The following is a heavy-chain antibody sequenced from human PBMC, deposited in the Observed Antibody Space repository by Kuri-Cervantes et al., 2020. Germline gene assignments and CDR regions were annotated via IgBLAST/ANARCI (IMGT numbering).Heavy chain of an antibody. V-gene: IGHV3-21*01. CDR3: ARDGRAAAVGYYYYMDV. J-gene: IGHJ6*03. D-gene: IGHD6-13*01. CDR2: ISSSSSYI. Sequence: GGSLRLSCAASGFTFSSYSMNWVRQAPGKGLEWVSSISSSSSYIYYADSVKGRFTISRDNSKNTLYLQMNSLRAEDTAVYYCARDGRAAAVGYYYYMDVWGKGTTVTVSS. CDR1: GFTFSSYS.